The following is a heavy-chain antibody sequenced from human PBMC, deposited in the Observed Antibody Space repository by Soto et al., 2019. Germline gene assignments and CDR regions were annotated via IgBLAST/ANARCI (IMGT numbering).Heavy chain of an antibody. V-gene: IGHV4-4*02. CDR3: AGQWLAGYGAFEP. CDR2: IHSYGST. CDR1: GCSVSSDRW. Sequence: QVQLQESGPGLVKHSGTLALTCAVSGCSVSSDRWWTWVRQAPGKGLECIGEIHSYGSTNYNPSLKRRVTIFVDKFKNQFTVPLTSVAAADTAVYFCAGQWLAGYGAFEPWGQGTLVTVSS. J-gene: IGHJ5*02. D-gene: IGHD6-19*01.